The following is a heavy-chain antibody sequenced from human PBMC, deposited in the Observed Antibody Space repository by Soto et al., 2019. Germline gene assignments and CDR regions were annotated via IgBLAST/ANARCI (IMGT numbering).Heavy chain of an antibody. CDR1: GGSISSAAYY. V-gene: IGHV4-31*03. Sequence: QVQLQESGPGLVKPSQTLSLTCTDSGGSISSAAYYWSWIRQHPGKGLEWIGYISHSGSTYYTPSLKSRVIISADTSKNQFSVNLTSVTAADTAVYYCAREYTYGSNFFDCWGQGALVTVSS. J-gene: IGHJ4*02. CDR3: AREYTYGSNFFDC. D-gene: IGHD5-18*01. CDR2: ISHSGST.